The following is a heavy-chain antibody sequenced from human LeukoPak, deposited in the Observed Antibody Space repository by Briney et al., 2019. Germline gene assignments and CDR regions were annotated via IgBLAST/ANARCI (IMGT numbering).Heavy chain of an antibody. CDR3: AREEGRWFGESRPFDY. CDR1: GGTFSSYA. CDR2: IIPIFGTA. D-gene: IGHD3-10*01. Sequence: GASVTVSCKASGGTFSSYAISWVRQAPGQGLEWMGGIIPIFGTANYAQKFQGRVTITADESTSTAYMELSSLRSEDTAVYYCAREEGRWFGESRPFDYWGQGTLVTVSS. V-gene: IGHV1-69*01. J-gene: IGHJ4*02.